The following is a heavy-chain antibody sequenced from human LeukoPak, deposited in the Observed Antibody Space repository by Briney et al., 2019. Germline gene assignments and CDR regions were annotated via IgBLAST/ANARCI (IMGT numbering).Heavy chain of an antibody. Sequence: PSETLSLTCTVSGGSISSSSYYWGWIRQPPGKGLEWIGSIYYSGSTYYNPSLKGRVTISVDTSKNQFSLKLSSVTAADTAVYYCARVGPLKTPFDYWGQGTLVTVSS. CDR3: ARVGPLKTPFDY. V-gene: IGHV4-39*01. J-gene: IGHJ4*02. CDR2: IYYSGST. CDR1: GGSISSSSYY.